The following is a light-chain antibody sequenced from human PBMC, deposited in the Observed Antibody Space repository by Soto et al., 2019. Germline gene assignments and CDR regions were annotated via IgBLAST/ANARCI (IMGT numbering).Light chain of an antibody. CDR3: SSYRKSNTLV. J-gene: IGLJ1*01. CDR1: SSDVGSYHY. CDR2: EVT. V-gene: IGLV2-14*01. Sequence: QSVLAQPASVSGSPGQSITISCTGSSSDVGSYHYVSWYQHHPGKAPKLMIYEVTNQPSGVSTRFSGSKSGNTASLTISGLQAEDEADYYCSSYRKSNTLVFGTGTKVTVL.